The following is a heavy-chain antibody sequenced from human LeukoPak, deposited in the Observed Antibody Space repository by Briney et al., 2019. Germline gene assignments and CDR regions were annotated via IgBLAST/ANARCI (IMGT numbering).Heavy chain of an antibody. Sequence: SETLSLTCTVSGGSISSYYWIWIRQPPGKGLEWIGYIYYSGSTNYNPSLKSRVTISVDTSKNQFSLKLSSVTAADTAVYYCARLKFVVDQDAFDIWGQGTMVTVSS. J-gene: IGHJ3*02. CDR3: ARLKFVVDQDAFDI. CDR1: GGSISSYY. D-gene: IGHD2-2*01. CDR2: IYYSGST. V-gene: IGHV4-59*01.